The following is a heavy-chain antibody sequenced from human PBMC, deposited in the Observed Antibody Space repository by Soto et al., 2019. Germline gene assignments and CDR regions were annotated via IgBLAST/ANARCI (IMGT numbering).Heavy chain of an antibody. V-gene: IGHV3-21*01. D-gene: IGHD6-13*01. CDR2: ISSSSSYI. CDR1: GFTFSSYS. CDR3: AAHPPPATEYSSSWFDY. Sequence: PGGSLRLSCAASGFTFSSYSMNWVRQAPGKGLEWVSSISSSSSYIYYADSVKGRFTISRDNAKNSLYLQMNSLRAEDTAVYYCAAHPPPATEYSSSWFDYWGQGTLVTVSS. J-gene: IGHJ4*02.